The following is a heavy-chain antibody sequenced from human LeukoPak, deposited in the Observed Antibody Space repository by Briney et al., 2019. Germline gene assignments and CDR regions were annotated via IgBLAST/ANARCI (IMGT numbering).Heavy chain of an antibody. Sequence: ASVKVSCKASGYTFTSYGISWVRQAPGQGLEWMGWISAYNGYTNYAQKLQGRVTMTRNTSISTAYMELSSLRSEDTAVYYCARFGWGKRGENFDYWGQGTLVTVSS. CDR2: ISAYNGYT. D-gene: IGHD6-19*01. V-gene: IGHV1-18*01. J-gene: IGHJ4*02. CDR1: GYTFTSYG. CDR3: ARFGWGKRGENFDY.